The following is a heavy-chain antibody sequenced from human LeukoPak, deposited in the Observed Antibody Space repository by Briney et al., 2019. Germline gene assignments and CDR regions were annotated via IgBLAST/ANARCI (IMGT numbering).Heavy chain of an antibody. CDR1: GGSFSGYY. CDR3: ARGYSSSPHLDY. D-gene: IGHD6-13*01. CDR2: INHSGST. Sequence: SETLSLTCAVYGGSFSGYYWSWIRQPPGKGLEWIGEINHSGSTNYNPSLKSRVTISVDTSKNQFSLKLSSVTAADTAVYYCARGYSSSPHLDYWGQGTLVTVFS. V-gene: IGHV4-34*01. J-gene: IGHJ4*02.